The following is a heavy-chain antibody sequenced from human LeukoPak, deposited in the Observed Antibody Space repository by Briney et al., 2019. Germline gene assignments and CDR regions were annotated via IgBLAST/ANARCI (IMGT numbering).Heavy chain of an antibody. CDR1: GDSVSSNSAT. Sequence: SQTLSLTCAISGDSVSSNSATWNWIRQSPSRGLEWLGRTYFRSKWYNDYAASVKSRITIKPDTSKNQFSLQLNSVTPEDTAVYYCARDGMAVAVGYFDLWGRGTLVTVSS. CDR2: TYFRSKWYN. J-gene: IGHJ2*01. V-gene: IGHV6-1*01. CDR3: ARDGMAVAVGYFDL. D-gene: IGHD6-19*01.